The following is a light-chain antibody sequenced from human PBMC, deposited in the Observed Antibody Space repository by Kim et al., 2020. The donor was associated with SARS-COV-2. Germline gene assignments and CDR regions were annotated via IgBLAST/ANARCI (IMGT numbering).Light chain of an antibody. J-gene: IGKJ2*01. CDR3: QQYFDFPYT. CDR2: GAY. Sequence: CASPGDKVTITRRLTQNIARYLAWFQQRPGKAPQLLIYGAYTLHTGAPSRFSGSGSGTDFTLTIKPLQSEDSATYFCQQYFDFPYTFGQGTKLEI. V-gene: IGKV1D-8*01. CDR1: QNIARY.